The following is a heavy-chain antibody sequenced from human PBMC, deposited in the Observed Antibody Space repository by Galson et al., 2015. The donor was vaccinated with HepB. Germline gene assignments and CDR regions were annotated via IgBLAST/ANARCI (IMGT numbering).Heavy chain of an antibody. V-gene: IGHV3-33*06. CDR1: GFMFSNFG. J-gene: IGHJ6*02. CDR3: AKDRQEYYYYFGMDV. CDR2: IWYDGSNQ. Sequence: SLRLSCAASGFMFSNFGMHWVRQAPGKGLEWVAVIWYDGSNQYYVDSVKGRFTISRDNSKNTLYLQMNSLRAEDTAVYYCAKDRQEYYYYFGMDVWGQGTTVTVSS.